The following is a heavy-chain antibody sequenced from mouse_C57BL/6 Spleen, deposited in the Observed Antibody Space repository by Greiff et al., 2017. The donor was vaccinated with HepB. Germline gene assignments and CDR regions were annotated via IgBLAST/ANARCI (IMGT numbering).Heavy chain of an antibody. CDR2: IYPGDGDT. CDR3: ARCDDYDEGFAY. Sequence: VQLQQSGPELVKPGASVKISCKASGYAFSSSWMNWVKQRPGKGLEWIGRIYPGDGDTNYNGKFKGKATLTADKSSSTAYMQLSSLTSEDSAVYFCARCDDYDEGFAYWGQGTLVTVSA. V-gene: IGHV1-82*01. D-gene: IGHD2-4*01. J-gene: IGHJ3*01. CDR1: GYAFSSSW.